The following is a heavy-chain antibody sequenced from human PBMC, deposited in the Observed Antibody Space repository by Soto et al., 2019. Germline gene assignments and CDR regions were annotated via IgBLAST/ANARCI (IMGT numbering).Heavy chain of an antibody. J-gene: IGHJ4*02. CDR3: AREEGIAVAGTEGD. CDR2: IIPIFGTA. V-gene: IGHV1-69*01. D-gene: IGHD6-19*01. CDR1: GGTFSSYA. Sequence: QVQLVQSGAEVKKPWSSVKVSCKASGGTFSSYAISWVRQAPGPGLEWMGGIIPIFGTANYAQKFQGRVTTTADESTSTAYMELSSLRSEDTALYYCAREEGIAVAGTEGDWGQGTLVTVSS.